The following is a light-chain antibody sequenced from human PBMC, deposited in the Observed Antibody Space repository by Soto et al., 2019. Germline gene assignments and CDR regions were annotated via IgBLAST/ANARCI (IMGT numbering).Light chain of an antibody. J-gene: IGKJ1*01. Sequence: QMTQSPSTLSASVGDRVTITCRASESISSWLAWYQQKPGKAPKLLIYKASSLESGVPSRFSGSGSGTEFTLTISSLQPDDFATYYCQQHNNWWTFGQGTKVDIK. CDR2: KAS. V-gene: IGKV1-5*03. CDR1: ESISSW. CDR3: QQHNNWWT.